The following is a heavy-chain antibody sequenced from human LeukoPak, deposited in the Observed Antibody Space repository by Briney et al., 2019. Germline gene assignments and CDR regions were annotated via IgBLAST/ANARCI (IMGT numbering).Heavy chain of an antibody. CDR2: IHSSGTI. J-gene: IGHJ6*02. Sequence: PSETLSLTCTVFGGSISGSYWSWIRLPPGKGLQWIGYIHSSGTINYNPALMSRITVPVDTSRNQFSLKVRSVTAADTAVYYCARLNRLAAVGTVYYHAMDVWGQGTAVTVSS. CDR3: ARLNRLAAVGTVYYHAMDV. V-gene: IGHV4-59*08. D-gene: IGHD6-13*01. CDR1: GGSISGSY.